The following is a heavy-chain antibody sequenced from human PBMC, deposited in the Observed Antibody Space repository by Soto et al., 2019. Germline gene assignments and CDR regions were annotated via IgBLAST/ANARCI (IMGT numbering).Heavy chain of an antibody. CDR2: ISSSSKAI. Sequence: EVQLVESGGALVQPGGSLRLSCAGSGFIFNSYPMNWVRQAPGKGLEWVAYISSSSKAIYYADSVKGRFTISRDNAKNSLYLQMNSLRDEYSAVYYCTRQNLEHSSGWYPWGQGTLVTVSS. CDR1: GFIFNSYP. V-gene: IGHV3-48*02. D-gene: IGHD6-19*01. CDR3: TRQNLEHSSGWYP. J-gene: IGHJ5*02.